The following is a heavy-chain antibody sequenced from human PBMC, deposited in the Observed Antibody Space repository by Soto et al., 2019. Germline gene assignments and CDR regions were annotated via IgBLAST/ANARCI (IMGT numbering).Heavy chain of an antibody. D-gene: IGHD2-2*01. V-gene: IGHV1-46*03. J-gene: IGHJ6*02. CDR1: GYTFTSYY. Sequence: ASVKVSCKASGYTFTSYYMHWVRQAPGQGLEWMGIINPSGGSTSYAQTFQGRVTMTRDTSTSTVYMELSSLRSEDTAVYYCGRNMATRYYYYGMDVWGQGTTVTVSS. CDR2: INPSGGST. CDR3: GRNMATRYYYYGMDV.